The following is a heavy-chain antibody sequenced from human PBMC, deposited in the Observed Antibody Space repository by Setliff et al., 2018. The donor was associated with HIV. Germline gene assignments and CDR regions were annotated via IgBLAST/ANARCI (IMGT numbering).Heavy chain of an antibody. D-gene: IGHD6-13*01. Sequence: GGSLRLSCAASGFSVSSSYMSWVRQTPGEGLEWVSSIYSSGDTYHADSVKGRFTLSRDTSKNTVYLQMNSLRPEDTAVYYCARPRLYSNALEYWGQGTLVTVSS. CDR3: ARPRLYSNALEY. CDR1: GFSVSSSY. J-gene: IGHJ4*02. V-gene: IGHV3-53*05. CDR2: IYSSGDT.